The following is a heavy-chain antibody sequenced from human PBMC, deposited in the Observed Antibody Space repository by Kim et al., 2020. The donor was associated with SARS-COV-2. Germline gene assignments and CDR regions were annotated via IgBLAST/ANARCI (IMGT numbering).Heavy chain of an antibody. J-gene: IGHJ4*02. V-gene: IGHV1-69*13. CDR2: IIPIFGTA. CDR3: ARDGPNVVVTAIPSREFDY. D-gene: IGHD2-21*02. CDR1: GGTFSSYA. Sequence: SVKVSCKASGGTFSSYAISWVRQAPGQGLEWMGGIIPIFGTANYAQKFQGRVTITADESTSTAYMELSSLRSEDTAVYYCARDGPNVVVTAIPSREFDYWGQGTLVTVSS.